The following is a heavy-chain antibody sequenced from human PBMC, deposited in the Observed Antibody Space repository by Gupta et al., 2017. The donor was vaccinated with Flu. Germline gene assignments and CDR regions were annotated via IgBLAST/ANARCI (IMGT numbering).Heavy chain of an antibody. V-gene: IGHV1-2*06. Sequence: FTAYYMHWVRKAPGQGLEWMGRINPRDGNFNYAQKFQGRVTMTRDTSTTTAYMELRNLRSDDTALYYCATNNWNYGGVFDFWGQGTLVTVS. CDR1: FTAYY. CDR3: ATNNWNYGGVFDF. D-gene: IGHD1-7*01. CDR2: INPRDGNF. J-gene: IGHJ4*02.